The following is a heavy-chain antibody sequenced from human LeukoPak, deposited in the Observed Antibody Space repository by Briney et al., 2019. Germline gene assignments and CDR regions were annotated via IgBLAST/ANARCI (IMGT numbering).Heavy chain of an antibody. Sequence: SETLSLTCTVSGGSISSYYWSWIRQPPGKGLEWIGYIYYSGSTKYNPSLKSRVTISVDTSKNQFSLKLSSVTAADTAVYYCGSGSYYFDYWGQGTLVTVST. CDR3: GSGSYYFDY. CDR1: GGSISSYY. J-gene: IGHJ4*02. D-gene: IGHD3-10*01. V-gene: IGHV4-59*08. CDR2: IYYSGST.